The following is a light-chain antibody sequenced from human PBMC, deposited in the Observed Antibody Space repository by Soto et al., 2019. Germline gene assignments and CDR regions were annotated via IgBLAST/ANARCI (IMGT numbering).Light chain of an antibody. Sequence: DIQMTQSPSSLAASVGDRVTITCLASQGTSGYVAWYQQKPGKAPKLRIYAASTLQSGGPSRFSGTGACTDFTLAISGLLPDDVAPYYCQKYYSAPPTFRHGTKVDIK. J-gene: IGKJ1*01. CDR2: AAS. CDR3: QKYYSAPPT. V-gene: IGKV1-27*01. CDR1: QGTSGY.